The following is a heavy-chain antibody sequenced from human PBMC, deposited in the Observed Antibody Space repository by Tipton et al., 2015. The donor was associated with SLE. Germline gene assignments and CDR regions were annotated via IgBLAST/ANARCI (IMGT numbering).Heavy chain of an antibody. V-gene: IGHV4-4*09. CDR3: ARSGNYGGAFDI. CDR2: IYTTGVT. CDR1: GGSFSGYY. D-gene: IGHD1-26*01. J-gene: IGHJ3*02. Sequence: TLSLTCAVYGGSFSGYYWSWIRQPPGKGLEWIGYIYTTGVTNYNSSLKSRVTISVDTSKKQFSLKLSSVTAADTAVYYCARSGNYGGAFDIWGQGTVVTVSS.